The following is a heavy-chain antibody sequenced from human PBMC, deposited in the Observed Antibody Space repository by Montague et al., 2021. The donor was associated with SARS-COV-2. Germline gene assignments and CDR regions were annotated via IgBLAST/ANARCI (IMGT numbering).Heavy chain of an antibody. CDR1: GGSISSSSYY. J-gene: IGHJ6*02. CDR2: IYYSGST. V-gene: IGHV4-39*07. D-gene: IGHD6-13*01. CDR3: ARVRLQQLVRLSGMDV. Sequence: SETLSLTCTVSGGSISSSSYYWGWIRQPPGKGLEWIGSIYYSGSTYYNPSLKSRVTISVDTSKNQFSLKLSSATAADTAVYYCARVRLQQLVRLSGMDVWGHGTTVTVSS.